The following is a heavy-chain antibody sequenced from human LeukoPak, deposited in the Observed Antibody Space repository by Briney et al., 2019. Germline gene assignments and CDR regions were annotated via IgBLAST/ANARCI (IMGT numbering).Heavy chain of an antibody. D-gene: IGHD2-8*01. Sequence: PGRSLRLSCTASGFTFSSYWMSWVRQAPGKGLEWVANIKQDGSETYYVDSVKGRFTISRDNAKNSRFLQMNSLTAEDTAVYYCARKGGTRGPLNYWGQGTLVTVSS. CDR1: GFTFSSYW. J-gene: IGHJ4*02. CDR2: IKQDGSET. V-gene: IGHV3-7*01. CDR3: ARKGGTRGPLNY.